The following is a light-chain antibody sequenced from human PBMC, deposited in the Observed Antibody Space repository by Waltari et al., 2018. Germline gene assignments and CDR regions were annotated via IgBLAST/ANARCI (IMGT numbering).Light chain of an antibody. CDR2: WAS. Sequence: DIVMTKSPDSLAVSLGERATINCKSSQSVLYSSNNKNYLAWYQQKPGQPTKVLIYWASTRESGVPDRFSGSGSGTDFSLTISSLQAEDVAVYYCQQYYSLPITFGQGTRLEIK. CDR3: QQYYSLPIT. J-gene: IGKJ5*01. CDR1: QSVLYSSNNKNY. V-gene: IGKV4-1*01.